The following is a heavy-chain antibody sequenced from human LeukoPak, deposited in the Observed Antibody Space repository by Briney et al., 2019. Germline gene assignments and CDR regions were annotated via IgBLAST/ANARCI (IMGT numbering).Heavy chain of an antibody. J-gene: IGHJ3*02. V-gene: IGHV5-51*01. D-gene: IGHD4-23*01. CDR2: IYPGDSDT. CDR1: GYSFTSYW. Sequence: GESLKISCKGSGYSFTSYWIGWVRQMPGKGLEWMGIIYPGDSDTRYSPSFQGQVTISADKSISTAYLQWSSLKASDTAMYYCARPSNYGGNSGEAFDIWGQGTMVTVSS. CDR3: ARPSNYGGNSGEAFDI.